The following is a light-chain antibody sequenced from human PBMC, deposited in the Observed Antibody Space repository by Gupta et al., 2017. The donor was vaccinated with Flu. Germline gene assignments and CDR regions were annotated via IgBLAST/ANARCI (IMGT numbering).Light chain of an antibody. CDR3: QQADSFPLT. V-gene: IGKV1-12*01. Sequence: PSSVSASVGDRVTVTCRASQVIYGQLGWYQQKPGKAPKLLIYPASTLQGGVPSRFSGSGSETDFTLTITSLQPEDAATYYCQQADSFPLTFGGGSKVEIK. CDR2: PAS. CDR1: QVIYGQ. J-gene: IGKJ4*01.